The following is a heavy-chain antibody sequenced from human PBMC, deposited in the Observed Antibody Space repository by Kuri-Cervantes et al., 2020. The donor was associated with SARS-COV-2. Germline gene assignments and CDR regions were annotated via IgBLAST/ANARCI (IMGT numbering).Heavy chain of an antibody. J-gene: IGHJ4*02. CDR1: GYTFTNYG. V-gene: IGHV1-69*13. Sequence: SVKVSCKASGYTFTNYGISWVRQAPGQGLEWMGGIIPIFGTANYAQKFQGRVTITADESTSTAYMELSSLRSEDTAVYYCASLAGLEAEFQDYWGQGTLVTVSS. CDR2: IIPIFGTA. D-gene: IGHD2-15*01. CDR3: ASLAGLEAEFQDY.